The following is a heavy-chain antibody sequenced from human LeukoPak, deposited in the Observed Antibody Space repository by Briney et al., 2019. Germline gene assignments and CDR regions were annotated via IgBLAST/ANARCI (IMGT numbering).Heavy chain of an antibody. CDR3: ARVRHHYGAHYFDY. D-gene: IGHD4-17*01. J-gene: IGHJ4*02. CDR2: IYYTGST. Sequence: PSETLSLTCTVSGGSISSSSYYWGWIRQPPGKGLEFIGSIYYTGSTYYNPSLKSRVTISVDTSKTQFSLKLNSVTAADTAVYYCARVRHHYGAHYFDYWGQGTLVTVSS. CDR1: GGSISSSSYY. V-gene: IGHV4-39*07.